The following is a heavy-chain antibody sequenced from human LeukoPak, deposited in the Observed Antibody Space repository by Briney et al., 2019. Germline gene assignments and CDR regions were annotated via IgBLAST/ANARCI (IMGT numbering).Heavy chain of an antibody. J-gene: IGHJ4*02. Sequence: ASVKVSCKASGYTFTNYYMHWVRQAPGQGLEWMGIINPSGGSTSYAQKFQGRVTMTRDTSTSTVYMELSSLRSEDTAVYYCARVRGDILTGYLAPYYFDYWGQGTLVTVSS. CDR2: INPSGGST. CDR1: GYTFTNYY. CDR3: ARVRGDILTGYLAPYYFDY. V-gene: IGHV1-46*01. D-gene: IGHD3-9*01.